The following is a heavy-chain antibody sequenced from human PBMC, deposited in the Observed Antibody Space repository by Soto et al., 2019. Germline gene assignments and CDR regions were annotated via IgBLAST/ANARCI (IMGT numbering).Heavy chain of an antibody. CDR1: GGTFSSYA. Sequence: SVKVSCKASGGTFSSYAISWVRQAPGQGLEWMGGIIPIFGTANYAQKFQGRVTITADESTSTAYMELSSLRSEDTAVYYCARVNYCTNGVCYTPHWYFDLWGRGTLVTVSS. V-gene: IGHV1-69*13. J-gene: IGHJ2*01. CDR3: ARVNYCTNGVCYTPHWYFDL. D-gene: IGHD2-8*01. CDR2: IIPIFGTA.